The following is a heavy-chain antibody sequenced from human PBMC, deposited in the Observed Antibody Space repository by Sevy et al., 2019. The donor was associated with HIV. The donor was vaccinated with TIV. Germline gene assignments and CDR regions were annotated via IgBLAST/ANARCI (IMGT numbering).Heavy chain of an antibody. CDR1: GFTFSSYG. J-gene: IGHJ4*02. CDR3: AKEYSYGYYFDY. Sequence: GGSLILSCAASGFTFSSYGMHWVRQAPGKGLEWVAFIRYDGNNKYYADSVKGRFTISRDNSKNTLYLQMNSLRAEDTAVYYCAKEYSYGYYFDYWGQGTLVTVSS. D-gene: IGHD5-18*01. CDR2: IRYDGNNK. V-gene: IGHV3-30*02.